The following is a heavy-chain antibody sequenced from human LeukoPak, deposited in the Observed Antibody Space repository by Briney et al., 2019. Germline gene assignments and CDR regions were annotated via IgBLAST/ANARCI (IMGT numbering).Heavy chain of an antibody. Sequence: GGSLRLSCAASGFHVSSNYMSWVRQAPGKGLEWVSVIYSGGSTYYADSVKGRFTISRDNSKNTLYLQMNSLRAEDTAVYYCAKDYRSSSWYEAFDYWGQGTLVTVSS. CDR3: AKDYRSSSWYEAFDY. CDR1: GFHVSSNY. D-gene: IGHD6-13*01. J-gene: IGHJ4*02. CDR2: IYSGGST. V-gene: IGHV3-53*01.